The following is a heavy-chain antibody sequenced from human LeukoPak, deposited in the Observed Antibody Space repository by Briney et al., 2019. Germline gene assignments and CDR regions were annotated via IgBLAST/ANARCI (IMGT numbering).Heavy chain of an antibody. CDR1: GYSISSAYY. CDR2: MYHSGST. Sequence: SETLSLTCSVSGYSISSAYYWGWIRQPPGKGLEWIGTMYHSGSTNYNPSLKSRVTISVDTSKNQFSLRLSSVTAADTSVYYCARQVGSYYSYMDVWGKGTTVTISS. D-gene: IGHD3-10*01. J-gene: IGHJ6*03. CDR3: ARQVGSYYSYMDV. V-gene: IGHV4-38-2*02.